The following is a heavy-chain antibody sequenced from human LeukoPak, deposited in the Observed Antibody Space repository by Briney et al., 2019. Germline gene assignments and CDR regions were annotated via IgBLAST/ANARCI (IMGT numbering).Heavy chain of an antibody. CDR3: ARDHGGSYYNFDY. J-gene: IGHJ4*02. D-gene: IGHD1-26*01. V-gene: IGHV1-18*01. Sequence: ASVRVSCKASGYTFTSYGISWVRQAPGQGLEWRGWISAYKGNTNYAQKLQGRVTITTETSTSTAYMELRSLRSDDTAVYYCARDHGGSYYNFDYWGQGTLVTVSS. CDR1: GYTFTSYG. CDR2: ISAYKGNT.